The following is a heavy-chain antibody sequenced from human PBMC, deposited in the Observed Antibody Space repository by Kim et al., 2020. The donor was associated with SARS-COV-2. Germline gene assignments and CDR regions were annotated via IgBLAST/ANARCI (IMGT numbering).Heavy chain of an antibody. Sequence: GGSLRLSCAVSGFTLRDCSMRWVRQAPGKGLEWVSPIIIDGRNRFYADSVKGRFTVSRDTAKNTLYLQMNNLRAEDTGVYYCANRTKTGVAATSGHYWG. V-gene: IGHV3-23*01. CDR3: ANRTKTGVAATSGHY. CDR1: GFTLRDCS. J-gene: IGHJ4*01. D-gene: IGHD6-25*01. CDR2: IIIDGRNR.